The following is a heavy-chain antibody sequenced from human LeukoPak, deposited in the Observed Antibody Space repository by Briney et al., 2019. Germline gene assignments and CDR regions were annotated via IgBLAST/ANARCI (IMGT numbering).Heavy chain of an antibody. D-gene: IGHD6-19*01. J-gene: IGHJ4*02. Sequence: PGGSLRLSCAASGFTFSSYSMNWVRQAPGKGLEWVSYISSSSSTIYYADSVKGRFTISRDNAKNSLYLQMNSLRAEDTDVYYCARDYLAGSFDYWGQGTLVTVSS. CDR3: ARDYLAGSFDY. CDR2: ISSSSSTI. V-gene: IGHV3-48*01. CDR1: GFTFSSYS.